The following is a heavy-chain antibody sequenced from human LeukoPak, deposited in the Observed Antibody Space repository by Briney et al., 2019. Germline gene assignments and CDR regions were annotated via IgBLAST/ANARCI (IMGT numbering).Heavy chain of an antibody. CDR2: ISSNGGST. Sequence: GGSLRLSCSASGFTFSSYAMHWVRQAPGKGLEYVSAISSNGGSTYYADSVKGRFTISRDNSKNTLYLQMSSLRAEDTAVYYCVKELSGWYGGWAFDIWGQGTMVTVSS. CDR1: GFTFSSYA. D-gene: IGHD6-19*01. V-gene: IGHV3-64D*06. CDR3: VKELSGWYGGWAFDI. J-gene: IGHJ3*02.